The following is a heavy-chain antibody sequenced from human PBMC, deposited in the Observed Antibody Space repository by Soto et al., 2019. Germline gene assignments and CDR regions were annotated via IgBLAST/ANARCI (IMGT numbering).Heavy chain of an antibody. CDR2: IIPIFGTA. D-gene: IGHD3-22*01. J-gene: IGHJ6*02. CDR3: ARVGYESRVIRYYYYGMDV. Sequence: SVKVSCKASGGTFSSYAISWVRQAPGQGLEWMGGIIPIFGTANYAQKFQGRVTITADESTSTAYMELSSLRSEDTAVYYCARVGYESRVIRYYYYGMDVWDQGTTVTSP. V-gene: IGHV1-69*13. CDR1: GGTFSSYA.